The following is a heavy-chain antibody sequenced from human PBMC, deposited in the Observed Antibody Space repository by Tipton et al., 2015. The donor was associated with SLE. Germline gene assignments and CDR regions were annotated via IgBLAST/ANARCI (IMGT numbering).Heavy chain of an antibody. CDR2: ISYSGNAYYT. D-gene: IGHD1-14*01. J-gene: IGHJ3*02. V-gene: IGHV4-31*03. Sequence: TLSLTCSVSGGSINNDGDFWSWIRQYPGKNLEGIGYISYSGNAYYTHYNPSLKSRVNMSIDTSQNQFSLELNSVTAADTAVYYCATITLYSPASFDIWGQGTLVTVSS. CDR1: GGSINNDGDF. CDR3: ATITLYSPASFDI.